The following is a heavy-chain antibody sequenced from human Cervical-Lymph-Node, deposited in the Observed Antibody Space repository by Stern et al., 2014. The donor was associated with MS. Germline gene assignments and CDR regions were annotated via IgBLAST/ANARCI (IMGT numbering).Heavy chain of an antibody. Sequence: QVQLVDSGAEVKKPGASVKVSCKASGYTFTTYFVHWVRQAPGQGLAWMGIIDPSGGITNYAQSFQGRVTMTRDTSTTTSYMDLSSLRSDDTAMYFCARGGRYSDTSGYSERYFQHWGQGTLVTVSS. CDR1: GYTFTTYF. V-gene: IGHV1-46*01. CDR3: ARGGRYSDTSGYSERYFQH. D-gene: IGHD3-22*01. CDR2: IDPSGGIT. J-gene: IGHJ1*01.